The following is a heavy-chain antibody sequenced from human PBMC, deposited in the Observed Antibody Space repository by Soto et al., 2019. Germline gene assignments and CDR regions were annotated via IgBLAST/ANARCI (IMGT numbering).Heavy chain of an antibody. CDR2: IIPIFGTA. V-gene: IGHV1-69*13. D-gene: IGHD2-2*01. J-gene: IGHJ6*02. CDR1: GGTFSSYA. CDR3: ASFPVCSSGSCISTSLRGESDNGMHG. Sequence: ASVKVSCKASGGTFSSYAISWVRQAPGQGLEWMGGIIPIFGTANYAQKFQGRVTITADESTSTAYMELSSLRSEATAVNYWASFPVCSSGSCISTSLRGESDNGMHGRGQALTVTVS.